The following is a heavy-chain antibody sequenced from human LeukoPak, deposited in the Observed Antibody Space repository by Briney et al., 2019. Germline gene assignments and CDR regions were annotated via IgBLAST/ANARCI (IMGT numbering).Heavy chain of an antibody. CDR3: ARVVRSDYDISNWLDP. CDR2: ISAYNGNT. D-gene: IGHD3-9*01. J-gene: IGHJ5*02. Sequence: ASVKFCCKASGNTFTRYGISWVRQAPGQGLEWMEWISAYNGNTNYAQKLQGRVTMTTDTSTSTAYMELRSLRSDDTAVYYCARVVRSDYDISNWLDPWGQGTLVTVSS. V-gene: IGHV1-18*01. CDR1: GNTFTRYG.